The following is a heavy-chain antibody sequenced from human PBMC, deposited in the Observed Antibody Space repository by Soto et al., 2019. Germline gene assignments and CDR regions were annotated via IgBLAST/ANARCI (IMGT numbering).Heavy chain of an antibody. CDR3: ARDWVVGARAEGGGY. CDR2: ISSSSSYT. D-gene: IGHD1-26*01. J-gene: IGHJ4*02. CDR1: GFTFSDYY. V-gene: IGHV3-11*06. Sequence: PGGSLRLSCAASGFTFSDYYMSWIRQAPGKGLEWVSYISSSSSYTNYADSVKGRFTISRDNAKNSLYLQMNSLRAEDTAVYYCARDWVVGARAEGGGYWGQGTLVTVSS.